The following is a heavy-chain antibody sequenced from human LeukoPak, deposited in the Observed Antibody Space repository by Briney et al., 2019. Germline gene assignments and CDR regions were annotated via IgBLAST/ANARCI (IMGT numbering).Heavy chain of an antibody. V-gene: IGHV4-39*07. Sequence: PSETLSLTCTVSGGSIDSNIHFWAWIRQPPGKGLECIGSIFYSGNTYYNPSLKSRVTISVDTSKNQFSLKLSSVTAADTAVYYCARVPRSYYYYYYMDVWGKGTTVTVSS. CDR1: GGSIDSNIHF. CDR3: ARVPRSYYYYYYMDV. CDR2: IFYSGNT. J-gene: IGHJ6*03.